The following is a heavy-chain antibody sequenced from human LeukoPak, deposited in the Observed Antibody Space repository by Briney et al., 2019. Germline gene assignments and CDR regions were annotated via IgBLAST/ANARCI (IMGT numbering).Heavy chain of an antibody. J-gene: IGHJ4*02. D-gene: IGHD3-9*01. CDR2: ISYDGSNK. CDR3: AKGRTLRYFDWSPFDY. CDR1: GFTSSSYG. Sequence: GGSLRLSCAASGFTSSSYGMHWVRQAPGKGLEWVAVISYDGSNKYYADSVKGRFTISRDNSKNTLYLQMNSLRAEDTAVYYCAKGRTLRYFDWSPFDYWGQGTLVTVSS. V-gene: IGHV3-30*18.